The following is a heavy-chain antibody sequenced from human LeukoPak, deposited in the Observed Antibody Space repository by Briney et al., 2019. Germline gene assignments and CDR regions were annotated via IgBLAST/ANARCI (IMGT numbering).Heavy chain of an antibody. CDR1: GGSISSSLYY. D-gene: IGHD1-14*01. CDR3: ARTKKTITIYYYYYYMDV. Sequence: SETLSLTCTVSGGSISSSLYYWGWIRQPPGKGLEWIATFSYSVSTYYNPSLKSRVTISIDTSKNQFSLKLSSVTAADTAVYYCARTKKTITIYYYYYYMDVWGKGTTVTVSS. V-gene: IGHV4-39*07. CDR2: FSYSVST. J-gene: IGHJ6*03.